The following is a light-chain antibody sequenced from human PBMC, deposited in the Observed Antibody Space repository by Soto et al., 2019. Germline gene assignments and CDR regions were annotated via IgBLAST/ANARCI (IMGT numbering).Light chain of an antibody. V-gene: IGLV1-47*01. CDR1: SSNIGINY. J-gene: IGLJ2*01. CDR3: TAWDSTLRGTL. CDR2: RNN. Sequence: QSVLTQPPSASVTPGQRVTISCSGSSSNIGINYVYWYQQLPGTAPKLLIYRNNQRPSGVPDRFSGSKSGPSASLAISGVRSEDEADYYCTAWDSTLRGTLFGGGTKLTVL.